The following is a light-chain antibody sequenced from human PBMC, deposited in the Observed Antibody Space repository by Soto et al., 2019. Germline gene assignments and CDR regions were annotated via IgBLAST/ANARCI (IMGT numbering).Light chain of an antibody. CDR2: AAS. CDR1: QGIDSY. Sequence: IQLTHSPSSLSASVLDIVTITCRASQGIDSYLAWYQQKPGKAPNLLIYAASTLQSGVPSRFSGSGSGADFTLTISSLQPEDSATYYCQQLKSYPITFGQGTRLEIK. J-gene: IGKJ5*01. CDR3: QQLKSYPIT. V-gene: IGKV1-9*01.